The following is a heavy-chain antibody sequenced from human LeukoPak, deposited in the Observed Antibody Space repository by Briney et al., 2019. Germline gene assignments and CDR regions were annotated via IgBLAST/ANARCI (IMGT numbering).Heavy chain of an antibody. D-gene: IGHD2-2*01. Sequence: SVKVSCKASGGTFSSYTISWVRQAPGQGLEWMGRIIPILGIANYAQKFQGRVTITADKSTSTAYMELSSLRSEDTAVYYCARDEGYCSSTSCSRLGKYNWFDPWGQGTLVTVSS. CDR1: GGTFSSYT. CDR3: ARDEGYCSSTSCSRLGKYNWFDP. J-gene: IGHJ5*02. V-gene: IGHV1-69*04. CDR2: IIPILGIA.